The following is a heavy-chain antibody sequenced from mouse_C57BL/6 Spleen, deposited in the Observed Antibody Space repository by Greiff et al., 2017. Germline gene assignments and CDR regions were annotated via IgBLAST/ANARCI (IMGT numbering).Heavy chain of an antibody. CDR1: GYAFSSSW. CDR3: AITTVVDTRDYAMDY. J-gene: IGHJ4*01. CDR2: IYPGDGDT. Sequence: VQLQQSGPELVKPGASVKISCKASGYAFSSSWMNWVKQRPGKGLEWIGRIYPGDGDTNYNGKFKGKATLTADKSSSTAYMQLSSLTSEDSAVYFCAITTVVDTRDYAMDYWGQGTSVTVPS. D-gene: IGHD1-1*01. V-gene: IGHV1-82*01.